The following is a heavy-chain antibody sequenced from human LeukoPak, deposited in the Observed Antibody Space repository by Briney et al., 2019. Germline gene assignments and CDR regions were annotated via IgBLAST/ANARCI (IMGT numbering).Heavy chain of an antibody. CDR1: GFTSMNYA. Sequence: PGGSLRLSCAASGFTSMNYAMNWVRQAPGKGLEWVSVLIGSSGSTDYADSVKGRFTISRDTSKNTVFLQMNSLRAEDTAIYYCAKGAYDYTEMGYFDSWGQGSLVTVSS. J-gene: IGHJ4*02. D-gene: IGHD5-12*01. V-gene: IGHV3-23*01. CDR2: LIGSSGST. CDR3: AKGAYDYTEMGYFDS.